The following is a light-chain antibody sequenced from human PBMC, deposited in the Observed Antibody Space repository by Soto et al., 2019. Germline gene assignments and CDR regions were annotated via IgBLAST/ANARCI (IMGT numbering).Light chain of an antibody. J-gene: IGKJ4*01. Sequence: DIQMTQSPSSVSASVGDRVTITCRASQGISSRLAWYQQKPGKAPKLLIYTASSLQSGVPSRFSGSGSGTDFALTITSLQAEDFATYYCQQLRMYPSTFGGGTKVDIK. V-gene: IGKV1-12*01. CDR3: QQLRMYPST. CDR2: TAS. CDR1: QGISSR.